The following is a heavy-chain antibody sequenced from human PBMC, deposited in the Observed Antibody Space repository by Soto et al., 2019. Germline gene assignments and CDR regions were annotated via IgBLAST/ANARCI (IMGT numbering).Heavy chain of an antibody. CDR2: IWYDGSNK. CDR1: GFTFSSYG. J-gene: IGHJ6*02. Sequence: GGSLRLSCAASGFTFSSYGMHWVRQAPGKGLEWVAVIWYDGSNKYYADSVKGRFTISRDNSKNTLYLQMNSLRAEDTAVYYCARVELTGPTFYYYGMDVWGQGTTVTVSS. D-gene: IGHD1-7*01. V-gene: IGHV3-33*01. CDR3: ARVELTGPTFYYYGMDV.